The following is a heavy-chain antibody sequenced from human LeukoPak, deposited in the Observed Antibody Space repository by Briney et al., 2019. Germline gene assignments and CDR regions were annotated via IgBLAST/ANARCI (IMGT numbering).Heavy chain of an antibody. CDR1: GFTFSNYW. Sequence: PGGSLRLSCAASGFTFSNYWMSWVRQAPGKGLEWVANINPDGSEKYYVDSVKGRFSISRDNAKNSLYLQMNSLRAEDTAVYYCARGLMYYYASGSGLGYYYYMDVWGKGTTVTVSS. V-gene: IGHV3-7*01. D-gene: IGHD3-10*01. CDR3: ARGLMYYYASGSGLGYYYYMDV. J-gene: IGHJ6*03. CDR2: INPDGSEK.